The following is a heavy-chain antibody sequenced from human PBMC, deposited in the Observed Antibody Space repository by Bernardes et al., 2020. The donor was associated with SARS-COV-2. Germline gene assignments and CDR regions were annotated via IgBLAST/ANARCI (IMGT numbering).Heavy chain of an antibody. Sequence: SETLSLTCTVSGGSISSYYWSWIRQPAGKGLEWIGRIYTSGSTNYNPSLKSRVTMSVDTSKNQFSLKLSSVTAADTAVYHCARDGRVPASRGSDAFDIWGQGTMVTVSS. V-gene: IGHV4-4*07. CDR2: IYTSGST. CDR1: GGSISSYY. J-gene: IGHJ3*02. D-gene: IGHD2-2*01. CDR3: ARDGRVPASRGSDAFDI.